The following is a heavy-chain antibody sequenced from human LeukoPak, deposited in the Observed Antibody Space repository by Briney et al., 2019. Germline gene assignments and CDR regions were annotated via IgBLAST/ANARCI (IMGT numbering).Heavy chain of an antibody. CDR2: IRSKANSYAT. D-gene: IGHD3-3*01. J-gene: IGHJ6*03. CDR3: TTARKDPSDYDFWSGHGPYYYMDV. Sequence: PGGSLRLSCAASGFTFSGSAMHWVRQASGKGLECVGRIRSKANSYATAYAASVKGRFAISRDDSKNTAYLQMNSLETEDTAVYYCTTARKDPSDYDFWSGHGPYYYMDVWAKSTTVTVSS. V-gene: IGHV3-73*01. CDR1: GFTFSGSA.